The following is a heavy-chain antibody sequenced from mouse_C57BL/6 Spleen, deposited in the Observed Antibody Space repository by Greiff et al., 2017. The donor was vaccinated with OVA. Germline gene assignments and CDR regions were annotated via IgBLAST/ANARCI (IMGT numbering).Heavy chain of an antibody. J-gene: IGHJ4*01. CDR3: ARDGYYADYYAMDY. V-gene: IGHV5-17*01. Sequence: DVMLVESGGGLVKPGGSLKLSCAASGFTFSDYGMHWVRQAPEKGLEWVAYISSGSSTIYYADTVQGRFTISSDNAKNTLFLQMTSLRSEDTAMYYCARDGYYADYYAMDYWGQGTSVTVSS. CDR1: GFTFSDYG. D-gene: IGHD2-3*01. CDR2: ISSGSSTI.